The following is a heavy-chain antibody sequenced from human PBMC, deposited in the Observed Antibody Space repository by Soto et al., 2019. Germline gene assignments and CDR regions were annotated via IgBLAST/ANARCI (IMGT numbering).Heavy chain of an antibody. J-gene: IGHJ5*02. D-gene: IGHD1-7*01. Sequence: GESLKISCEASGYSFTTYWISWVRQMPWKGLEWMGAIDPRDSYTKYSPSFQGHVTISVDKSISTAYLQWNSLKASDTAIYYCAREKSDLELFNWLDPWGQVTAVPVSS. V-gene: IGHV5-10-1*01. CDR3: AREKSDLELFNWLDP. CDR1: GYSFTTYW. CDR2: IDPRDSYT.